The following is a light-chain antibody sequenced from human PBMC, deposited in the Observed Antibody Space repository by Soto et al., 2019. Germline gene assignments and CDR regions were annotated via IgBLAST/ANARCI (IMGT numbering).Light chain of an antibody. V-gene: IGKV3-20*01. J-gene: IGKJ4*01. CDR2: GAS. CDR1: QSVTSNY. CDR3: QQYDSSPAT. Sequence: EIVLTQSPGTLSVAPEERATLSCRASQSVTSNYLAWYQQRPGQAPRLLIYGASSRATGVPDRFSGSGSGTDFPLTISRLEPEDFAVYYCQQYDSSPATFGGGTTVEIK.